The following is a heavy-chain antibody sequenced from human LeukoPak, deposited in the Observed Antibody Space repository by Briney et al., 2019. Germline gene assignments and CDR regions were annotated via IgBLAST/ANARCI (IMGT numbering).Heavy chain of an antibody. CDR1: GGTFSSYT. Sequence: ASVTVSCKASGGTFSSYTISWVRQAPGQGLEWMGRIIPILGIANYAQKFQGRVTITADKSTSTAYMELSSLRSEDTAVYYCARVHSSGWYGYYFDYWGQGTLVTVSS. V-gene: IGHV1-69*02. D-gene: IGHD6-19*01. J-gene: IGHJ4*02. CDR2: IIPILGIA. CDR3: ARVHSSGWYGYYFDY.